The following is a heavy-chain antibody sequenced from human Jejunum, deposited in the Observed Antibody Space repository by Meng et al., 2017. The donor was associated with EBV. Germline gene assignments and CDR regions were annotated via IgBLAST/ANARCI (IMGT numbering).Heavy chain of an antibody. Sequence: QVHLVPSGAEVKKPGXSVKVSCKASGYTFSSYGITWVRQAPGQGLEWMGWISAYNGNTDYAQKFQGRVTLTTDTSTSTAYMELRSLRSDDTAVYYCARGQGFRELLNSCWFEPWGQGTLVTVSS. D-gene: IGHD3-10*01. J-gene: IGHJ5*02. V-gene: IGHV1-18*01. CDR2: ISAYNGNT. CDR3: ARGQGFRELLNSCWFEP. CDR1: GYTFSSYG.